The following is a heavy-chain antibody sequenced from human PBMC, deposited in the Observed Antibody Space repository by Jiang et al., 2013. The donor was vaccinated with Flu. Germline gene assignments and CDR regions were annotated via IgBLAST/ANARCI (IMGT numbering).Heavy chain of an antibody. CDR3: ARALVTTVVTDEDYYGMDV. J-gene: IGHJ6*02. D-gene: IGHD4-23*01. CDR2: IIPIFGTA. V-gene: IGHV1-69*01. Sequence: SVKVSCKASGGTFSSYAISWVRQAPGQGLEWMGGIIPIFGTANYAQKFQGRVTITADESTSTAYMELSSLRSEDTAVYYCARALVTTVVTDEDYYGMDVWGQGTTVTVSS. CDR1: GGTFSSYA.